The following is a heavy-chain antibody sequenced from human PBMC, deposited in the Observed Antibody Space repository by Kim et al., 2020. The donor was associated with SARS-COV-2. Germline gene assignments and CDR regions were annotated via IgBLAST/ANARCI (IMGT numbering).Heavy chain of an antibody. V-gene: IGHV4-31*03. Sequence: SETLSLTCTVSGGSISSGGYYWSWIRQHPGKGLEWIAYISYSGSTYSNPSLQSRVTVSVDTYQNQFSLKLSSFTAADTAEYSCAKGSDILPDRDWFDS. CDR2: ISYSGST. CDR3: AKGSDILPDRDWFDS. J-gene: IGHJ5*01. CDR1: GGSISSGGYY. D-gene: IGHD3-9*01.